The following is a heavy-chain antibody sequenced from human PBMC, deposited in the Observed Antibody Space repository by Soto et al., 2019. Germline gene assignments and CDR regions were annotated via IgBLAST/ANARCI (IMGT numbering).Heavy chain of an antibody. CDR2: INHSGST. CDR1: GGSFSGYY. V-gene: IGHV4-34*01. CDR3: AEGGYCSSTSCSRVPNDAFDI. J-gene: IGHJ3*02. D-gene: IGHD2-2*01. Sequence: QVQLQQWGAGLLKPSETLSLTCAVYGGSFSGYYWSWIRQPPGKGLEWIGEINHSGSTNYNPSLKSRVTISVDTSKNQFSLKLSSVTAADTAVYYCAEGGYCSSTSCSRVPNDAFDIWGQGTMVTVSS.